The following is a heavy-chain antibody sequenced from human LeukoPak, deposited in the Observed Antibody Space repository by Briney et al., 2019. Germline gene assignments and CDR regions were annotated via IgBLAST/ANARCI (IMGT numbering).Heavy chain of an antibody. CDR2: INSYGAYT. CDR1: GFTFSSYS. D-gene: IGHD3-22*01. CDR3: AKRDSSGSYYFDY. V-gene: IGHV3-23*01. J-gene: IGHJ4*02. Sequence: GGSLRLSCAASGFTFSSYSMNWVRQAPGKGLEWVSTINSYGAYTYYADSVRGRFTISRDNSKNTLYLQMNSLRAEDTAVFYCAKRDSSGSYYFDYWGQGTLVTVSS.